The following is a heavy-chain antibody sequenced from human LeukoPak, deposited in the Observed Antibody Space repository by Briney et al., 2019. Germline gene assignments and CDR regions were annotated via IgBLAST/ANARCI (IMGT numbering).Heavy chain of an antibody. V-gene: IGHV3-74*01. D-gene: IGHD2-21*02. Sequence: GGSLRLSCAASGFTFSSYWMHWVRQAPGKGLVWASRINSDGSSTSYADSVKGRFTISRDNAKNTLYLQMNSLRAEDTAVYYCARWAYCGGDCYSLSRDAFDIWGQGTMVTVSS. CDR2: INSDGSST. CDR1: GFTFSSYW. CDR3: ARWAYCGGDCYSLSRDAFDI. J-gene: IGHJ3*02.